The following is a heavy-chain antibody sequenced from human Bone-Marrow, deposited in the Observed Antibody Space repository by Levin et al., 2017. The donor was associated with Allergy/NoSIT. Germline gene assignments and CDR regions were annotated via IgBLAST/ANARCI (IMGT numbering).Heavy chain of an antibody. D-gene: IGHD3-10*01. CDR1: GYTFTSYY. J-gene: IGHJ6*02. CDR3: ARAEHPRVLLWFGDLLGGMDV. CDR2: INPSGGST. Sequence: ASVKVSCKASGYTFTSYYMHWVRQAPGQGLEWMGIINPSGGSTSYAQKFQGRVTMTRDTSTSTVYMELSSLRSEDTAVYYCARAEHPRVLLWFGDLLGGMDVWGQGTTVTVSS. V-gene: IGHV1-46*01.